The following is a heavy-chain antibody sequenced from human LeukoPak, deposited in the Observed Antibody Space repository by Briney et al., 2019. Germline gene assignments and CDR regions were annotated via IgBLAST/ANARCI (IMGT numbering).Heavy chain of an antibody. Sequence: ASVKVSCKASGGTFTTYAVSWVRQAPGQGLEWMGWISAYNGNTNYAQKLQGRVTMTTDTSTSTAYMELRSLRSDDTAVYYCARRGSSYYYYYGMDVWGQGTTVTVSS. V-gene: IGHV1-18*01. CDR1: GGTFTTYA. CDR3: ARRGSSYYYYYGMDV. CDR2: ISAYNGNT. J-gene: IGHJ6*02. D-gene: IGHD6-13*01.